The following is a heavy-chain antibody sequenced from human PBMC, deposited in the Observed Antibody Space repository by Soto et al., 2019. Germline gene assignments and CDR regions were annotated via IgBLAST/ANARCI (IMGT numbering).Heavy chain of an antibody. D-gene: IGHD3-3*01. CDR3: ARHAYDFWSGYYTHYFDY. CDR1: GYSFTSYW. CDR2: IDPSDSYT. Sequence: GESLKISCKGSGYSFTSYWISWVRQMPGKGLEWMGRIDPSDSYTNYSPSFQGHVTISADKFISTAYLQWSSLKASDTAMYYCARHAYDFWSGYYTHYFDYWGQGTLVTVSS. J-gene: IGHJ4*02. V-gene: IGHV5-10-1*01.